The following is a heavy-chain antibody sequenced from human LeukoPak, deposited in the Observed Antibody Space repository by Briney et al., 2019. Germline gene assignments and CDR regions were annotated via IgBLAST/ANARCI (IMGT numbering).Heavy chain of an antibody. Sequence: PGGSLRLSCAASGFTFRNYAMTWVRQAPGKGLEWVSVIDASGDTTYYTDSVRGRFTISRDNSKHTLYLQMDSLRVEDTAVYYCAKQWFGESSMYWGQGTLVTVSS. J-gene: IGHJ4*02. CDR2: IDASGDTT. D-gene: IGHD3-10*01. V-gene: IGHV3-23*01. CDR1: GFTFRNYA. CDR3: AKQWFGESSMY.